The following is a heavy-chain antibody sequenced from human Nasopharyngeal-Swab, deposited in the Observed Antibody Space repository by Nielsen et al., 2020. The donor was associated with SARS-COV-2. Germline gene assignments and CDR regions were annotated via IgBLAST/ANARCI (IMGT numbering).Heavy chain of an antibody. CDR3: ARESVVTGMDDATDI. J-gene: IGHJ3*02. V-gene: IGHV3-7*04. CDR1: GFSFNNYG. CDR2: IKQDGSEQ. Sequence: GGSLRLSCAASGFSFNNYGMYWARQPPGKGLEWVSNIKQDGSEQFYADSVKGRFTISRDNAKNSLYLQMDSLRADDTAVYYCARESVVTGMDDATDIWGQGTMVTVS. D-gene: IGHD2-21*02.